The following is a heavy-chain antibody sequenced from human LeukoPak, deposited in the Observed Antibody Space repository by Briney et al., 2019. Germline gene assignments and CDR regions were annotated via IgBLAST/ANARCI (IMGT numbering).Heavy chain of an antibody. CDR1: GFTFSSYS. D-gene: IGHD6-19*01. V-gene: IGHV3-21*01. J-gene: IGHJ4*02. CDR3: ARDYWGAVAGTGY. CDR2: ISSSSSYI. Sequence: GGSLRLSCAASGFTFSSYSMNWVRQAPGKGLEWVSSISSSSSYIYYADSVKGRFTISRDNAKNSLYLQMNSLRAEDTAVYYCARDYWGAVAGTGYWGQGTLVTVSS.